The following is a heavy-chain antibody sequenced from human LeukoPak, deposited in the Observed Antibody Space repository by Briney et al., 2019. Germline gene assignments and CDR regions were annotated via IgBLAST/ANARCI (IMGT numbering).Heavy chain of an antibody. V-gene: IGHV1-46*01. CDR3: ARGGITMVRGVIKLDP. D-gene: IGHD3-10*01. CDR1: GYTFTSYY. Sequence: ASVKVSCKASGYTFTSYYMHWVRQAPGQGLEWMGIINPSGGSTSYAQKFQGRVTMTRDMSTSTVYMELSSLRSEDTAVYYCARGGITMVRGVIKLDPWGQGTLVTVSS. J-gene: IGHJ5*02. CDR2: INPSGGST.